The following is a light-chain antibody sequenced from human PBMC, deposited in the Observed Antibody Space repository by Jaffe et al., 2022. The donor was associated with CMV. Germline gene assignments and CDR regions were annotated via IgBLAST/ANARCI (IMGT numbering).Light chain of an antibody. Sequence: QSALTQPAAVSGSPGQSITISCTGTSSDVGGHNYVSWYQQHPGKAPKLMIYDVSNRPSGVSNRFSGSKSGNTASLAISGLQAGDEADYYCCSYTTSGIWLFGGGTKLTVL. CDR2: DVS. V-gene: IGLV2-14*03. J-gene: IGLJ3*02. CDR1: SSDVGGHNY. CDR3: CSYTTSGIWL.